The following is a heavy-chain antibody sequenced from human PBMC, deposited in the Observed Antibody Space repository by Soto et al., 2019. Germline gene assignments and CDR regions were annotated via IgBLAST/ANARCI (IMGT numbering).Heavy chain of an antibody. Sequence: QVQLVESGGGVVQPGRSLTLSCEASGFAIRNNAIHWVRQAPGKGLEWVAVISFEGSHTYYADSVKGRFTVSRDNSKNTVSLQMDRLTSEDSSLYYCVRAAGIAAAGSSQVVLWGQGTRVTVSS. CDR2: ISFEGSHT. J-gene: IGHJ4*02. CDR3: VRAAGIAAAGSSQVVL. V-gene: IGHV3-30-3*01. D-gene: IGHD6-13*01. CDR1: GFAIRNNA.